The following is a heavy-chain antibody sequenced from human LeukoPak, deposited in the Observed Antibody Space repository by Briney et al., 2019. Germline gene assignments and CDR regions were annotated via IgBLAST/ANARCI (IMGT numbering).Heavy chain of an antibody. CDR3: ARVVYNGPYYYGMDV. V-gene: IGHV4-4*07. J-gene: IGHJ6*02. CDR2: IYTSGST. CDR1: GDSISSYD. Sequence: AETLSLTCTVSGDSISSYDWSWIRQPAGKGLEWVVPIYTSGSTHYNPSLKSRVTMSVDTSKNQFSLKLSSVTAADTAVYYCARVVYNGPYYYGMDVWGQGTTVTVSS. D-gene: IGHD5-12*01.